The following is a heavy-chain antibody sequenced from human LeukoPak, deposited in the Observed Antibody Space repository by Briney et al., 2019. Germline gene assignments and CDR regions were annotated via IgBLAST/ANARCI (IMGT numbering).Heavy chain of an antibody. CDR1: GFTFNTYA. CDR2: ISYDGSTK. CDR3: ARDQVAAAGTGYYYVMDV. V-gene: IGHV3-30-3*01. J-gene: IGHJ6*02. Sequence: PGRSLRLSCAASGFTFNTYAIHWVRQAPGKGLEWVAVISYDGSTKYYLDSVKGRFTLSRDNSRNTLYLQMNSLRAEDTAVYYCARDQVAAAGTGYYYVMDVWGQGTTVTVSS. D-gene: IGHD6-13*01.